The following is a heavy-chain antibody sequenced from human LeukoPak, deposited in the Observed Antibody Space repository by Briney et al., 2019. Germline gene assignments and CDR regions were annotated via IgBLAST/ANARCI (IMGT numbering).Heavy chain of an antibody. CDR1: GFTFINYA. D-gene: IGHD4-17*01. J-gene: IGHJ4*02. Sequence: GGSLRPSCAASGFTFINYAMSWVRQAPGKGLEWVSVIYSGGSTYYADSVKGRFTISRDNSKSTLYLQLNSLRGEDTAVYYCASQTTVKYYFDYWGQGTLVTVSS. CDR3: ASQTTVKYYFDY. CDR2: IYSGGST. V-gene: IGHV3-53*01.